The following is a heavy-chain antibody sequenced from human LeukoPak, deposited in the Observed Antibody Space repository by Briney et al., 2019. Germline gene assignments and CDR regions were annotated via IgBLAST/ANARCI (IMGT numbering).Heavy chain of an antibody. D-gene: IGHD5-18*01. Sequence: ASVKVSCKAFGYTFTSYYIHWVRQAPGQGLEWMGITNPSSGDTIYTQKFQDRVTMTRDTSTSTVYMELSSLRSEDTAVFYCATVGYSQFFDYWGQGTLVTVSS. CDR1: GYTFTSYY. CDR2: TNPSSGDT. CDR3: ATVGYSQFFDY. V-gene: IGHV1-46*01. J-gene: IGHJ4*02.